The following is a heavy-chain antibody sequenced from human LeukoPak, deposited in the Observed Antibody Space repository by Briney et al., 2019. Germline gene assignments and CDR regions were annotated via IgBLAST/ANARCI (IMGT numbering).Heavy chain of an antibody. CDR3: ARATAMVTYFDD. D-gene: IGHD5-18*01. J-gene: IGHJ4*02. Sequence: SETLSLTCAVSGGSISSDAYSWNWIRQPPGKGMEWIGYIFHSGSTYYNPSLKSRVTMSVDRSKNQFSLRLSSVTAADAAVYYCARATAMVTYFDDWGQGTLVTVSS. CDR1: GGSISSDAYS. V-gene: IGHV4-30-2*01. CDR2: IFHSGST.